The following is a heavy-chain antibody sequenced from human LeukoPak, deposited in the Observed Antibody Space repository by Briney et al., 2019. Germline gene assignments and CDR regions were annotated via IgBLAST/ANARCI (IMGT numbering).Heavy chain of an antibody. D-gene: IGHD3-16*01. CDR1: GGTFSSYA. J-gene: IGHJ6*02. V-gene: IGHV1-8*02. Sequence: ASVKVSCKASGGTFSSYAISWVRQATGQGLEWMGWMNPNSGNTGYAQKFQGRVTMTRNTSISTAYMELSSLRSEDTAVYYCAREYVWEHYYYYGMDVWGQGTTVTVSS. CDR3: AREYVWEHYYYYGMDV. CDR2: MNPNSGNT.